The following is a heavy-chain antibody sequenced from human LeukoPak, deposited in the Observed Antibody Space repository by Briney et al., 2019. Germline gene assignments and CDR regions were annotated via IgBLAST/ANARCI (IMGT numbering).Heavy chain of an antibody. CDR3: ARVHYGYSYALEYYYYYYMDV. V-gene: IGHV4-39*07. J-gene: IGHJ6*03. Sequence: KSSETLSLTCTVSGGSISSSSYYWGWIRQPPGKGLEWIGSIYYSGSTYYNPSLKSRVTISVDTSKNQFSLRLSSVTAAGTAVYYCARVHYGYSYALEYYYYYYMDVGGKGTTVTVSS. CDR1: GGSISSSSYY. D-gene: IGHD5-18*01. CDR2: IYYSGST.